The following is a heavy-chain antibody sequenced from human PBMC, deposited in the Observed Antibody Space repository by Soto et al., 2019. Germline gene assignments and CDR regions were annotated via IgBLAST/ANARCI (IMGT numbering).Heavy chain of an antibody. CDR1: GGSISRTHSY. J-gene: IGHJ4*02. V-gene: IGHV4-39*01. Sequence: QLQLQESGPGLVKPSETLSPTCSVSGGSISRTHSYWGWIRQPPGKGLEWIGSIYYSGNTYYNPSLESRVALSVDTSKNQFSLKLSSVTAADSAVYFCARHGSGWPFDYWGQGTLVTVSS. CDR3: ARHGSGWPFDY. CDR2: IYYSGNT. D-gene: IGHD6-19*01.